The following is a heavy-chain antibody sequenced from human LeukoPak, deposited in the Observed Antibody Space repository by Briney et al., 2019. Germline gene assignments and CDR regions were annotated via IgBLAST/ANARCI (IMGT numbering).Heavy chain of an antibody. V-gene: IGHV4-61*01. CDR1: GGSVSSGSSF. D-gene: IGHD3-22*01. J-gene: IGHJ4*02. CDR3: ARDRNYYDSSGYYFAN. Sequence: PSETLSLTCTVSGGSVSSGSSFWSWIRQPPGKGLEWIGYIYHSGNTNYNPSLKGRVTISVDTSKSQLSLKLNSVTAADTAVHYCARDRNYYDSSGYYFANWGQGTLVTVSS. CDR2: IYHSGNT.